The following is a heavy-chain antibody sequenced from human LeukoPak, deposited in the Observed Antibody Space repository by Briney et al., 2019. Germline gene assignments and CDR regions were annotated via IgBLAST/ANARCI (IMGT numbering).Heavy chain of an antibody. CDR3: AKVIAVAGIAFDY. D-gene: IGHD6-19*01. Sequence: GGPLRLSCEVSGFNFASYAMNWVRQAPGKGLEWVSAISGSGGSTYYADSVKGRFTISRGNSKNTLYLQMNSLRAEDTAVYYCAKVIAVAGIAFDYWGQGTLVTVSS. J-gene: IGHJ4*02. CDR1: GFNFASYA. V-gene: IGHV3-23*01. CDR2: ISGSGGST.